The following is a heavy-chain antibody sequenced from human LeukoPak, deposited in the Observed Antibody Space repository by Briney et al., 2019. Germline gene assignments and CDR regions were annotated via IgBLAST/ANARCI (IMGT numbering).Heavy chain of an antibody. J-gene: IGHJ5*02. V-gene: IGHV1-2*04. Sequence: SVKVSCKASGYTFTGYYMHWVRQAPGQGLEGMGWITPKRGGTNYAQKFQGWVTLPRDTSISTAYMELSRLRSDDTAVYYCARGRMRGDILSGYYFWFDPWGQGTLVTVSS. CDR3: ARGRMRGDILSGYYFWFDP. CDR1: GYTFTGYY. CDR2: ITPKRGGT. D-gene: IGHD3-9*01.